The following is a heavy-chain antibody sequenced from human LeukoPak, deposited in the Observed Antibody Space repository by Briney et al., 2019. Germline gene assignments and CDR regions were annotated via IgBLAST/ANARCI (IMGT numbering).Heavy chain of an antibody. CDR3: AKTPSYYYNYYMDV. J-gene: IGHJ6*03. Sequence: PSETLSLTCTLPAGSNTRSNYYCLWIRHPPAKLLERIGNINYNGGTYYNPSLKSRVTIYVDTSKNQFSLKLYSVIAADTAVYYCAKTPSYYYNYYMDVWGKGTTVIVSS. D-gene: IGHD4-23*01. V-gene: IGHV4-39*01. CDR2: INYNGGT. CDR1: AGSNTRSNYY.